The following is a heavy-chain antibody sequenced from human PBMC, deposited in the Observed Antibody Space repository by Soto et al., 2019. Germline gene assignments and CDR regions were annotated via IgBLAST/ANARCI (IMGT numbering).Heavy chain of an antibody. D-gene: IGHD2-2*02. CDR2: VDWGNDK. CDR3: ARDCSGTSCNSGFDT. CDR1: GFSLRTSGMR. J-gene: IGHJ5*02. Sequence: SGPTLVNPTQTLTLTCTLSGFSLRTSGMRVNWIRQPPGKALEWLARVDWGNDKFYSTSLKTRLSISKDTSKNEVVLTMTNMHPVDTATYFCARDCSGTSCNSGFDTWGQGTRVTVSS. V-gene: IGHV2-70*04.